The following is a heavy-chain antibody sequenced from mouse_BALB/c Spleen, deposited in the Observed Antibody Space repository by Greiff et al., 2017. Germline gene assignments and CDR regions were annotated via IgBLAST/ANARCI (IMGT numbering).Heavy chain of an antibody. Sequence: EVQLVESGGGLVQPGGSRKLSCAASGFTFSSFGMHWVRQAPEKGLEWVAYISSGSSTIYYADTEKGRFTISRDNPKNTLFLQMTSLRSEDTAMYYCARAGFPNYAMDYWGQGTSVTVSS. CDR1: GFTFSSFG. V-gene: IGHV5-17*02. J-gene: IGHJ4*01. CDR2: ISSGSSTI. CDR3: ARAGFPNYAMDY.